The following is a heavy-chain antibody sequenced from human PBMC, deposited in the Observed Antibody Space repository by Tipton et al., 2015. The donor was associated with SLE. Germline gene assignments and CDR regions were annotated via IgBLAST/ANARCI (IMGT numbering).Heavy chain of an antibody. CDR2: IIPIFGPA. Sequence: QLVQSGAEVKKPGASVKVSCKASGYTFTRYYMHWVRQAPGQGLEWMGGIIPIFGPANYAQKFQGRVTITTDESTSTAYMELSSLRSEDTAVYYCAREGGDTIFGRDYYYYGMDVWGQGTTVTVSS. CDR1: GYTFTRYY. V-gene: IGHV1-69*05. CDR3: AREGGDTIFGRDYYYYGMDV. D-gene: IGHD3-3*01. J-gene: IGHJ6*02.